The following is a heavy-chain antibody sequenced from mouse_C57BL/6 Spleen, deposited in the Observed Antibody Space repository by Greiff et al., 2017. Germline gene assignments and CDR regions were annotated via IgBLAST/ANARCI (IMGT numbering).Heavy chain of an antibody. CDR1: GYTFTSYW. CDR2: IYPGSGST. V-gene: IGHV1-55*01. CDR3: SRVGSIYYGKLDY. Sequence: QVQLQQPGAELVKPGASVKMSCKASGYTFTSYWITWVKQRPGQGLEWIGDIYPGSGSTNYNEKFKSKATLTVTPSSSTAYMQLSSLTSEDSAVYYCSRVGSIYYGKLDYWGQGTTLTVSA. J-gene: IGHJ2*01. D-gene: IGHD2-1*01.